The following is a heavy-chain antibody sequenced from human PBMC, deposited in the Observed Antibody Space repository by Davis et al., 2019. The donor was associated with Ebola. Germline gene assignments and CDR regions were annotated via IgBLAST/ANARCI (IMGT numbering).Heavy chain of an antibody. D-gene: IGHD2-2*02. CDR2: IKSKTDGGTT. J-gene: IGHJ5*02. CDR3: TGGNCFSTSCYKNWFDP. Sequence: GESLKISCAASGFTVSSNYMSWVRQAPGKGLEWVGRIKSKTDGGTTDYAAPVKGRFTISRDDSKNTLYLQMNSLKTEDTAVYYCTGGNCFSTSCYKNWFDPWGQGTLVTVSS. V-gene: IGHV3-15*01. CDR1: GFTVSSNY.